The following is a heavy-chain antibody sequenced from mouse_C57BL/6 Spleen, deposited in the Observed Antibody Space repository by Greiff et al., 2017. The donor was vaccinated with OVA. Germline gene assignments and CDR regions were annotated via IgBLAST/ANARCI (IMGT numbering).Heavy chain of an antibody. CDR2: IYPGSGST. D-gene: IGHD1-1*01. CDR3: ARSLLLRPAWFAY. J-gene: IGHJ3*01. V-gene: IGHV1-55*01. Sequence: QVQLQQPGAELVKPGASVKMSCKASGYTFTSYWITWVKQRPGQGLEWIGDIYPGSGSTNYNETFKSKATLTVDTSSSTAYMQLSSLTSEDYAVYYCARSLLLRPAWFAYWGQGTLVTVSA. CDR1: GYTFTSYW.